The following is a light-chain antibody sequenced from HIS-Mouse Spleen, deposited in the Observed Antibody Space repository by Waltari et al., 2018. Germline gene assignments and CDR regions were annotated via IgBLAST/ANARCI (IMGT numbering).Light chain of an antibody. Sequence: DIQMTQSPSSLSASVGDRVTITCRASQSISSYLNWYKQKPGKGTKLLIYAASSLQSGVPSRFSGSGSGTDFTLTISSLQPEDFATYYCQQSYSTPRTFGQGTKVEIK. CDR3: QQSYSTPRT. J-gene: IGKJ1*01. CDR1: QSISSY. CDR2: AAS. V-gene: IGKV1-39*01.